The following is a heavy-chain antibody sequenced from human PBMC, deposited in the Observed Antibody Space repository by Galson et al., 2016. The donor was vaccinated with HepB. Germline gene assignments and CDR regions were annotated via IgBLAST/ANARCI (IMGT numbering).Heavy chain of an antibody. CDR1: GFTFSTHA. D-gene: IGHD3-22*01. CDR2: ICCIGGNT. V-gene: IGHV3-23*01. Sequence: SLRLSCAASGFTFSTHAMRWVRQAPGKGLEWVAAICCIGGNTHYADSVKGRFTISRDTSKNTLYLQMNNLRDEDTAVYYCAKDGLQFSGSWGQGAVVTVSS. CDR3: AKDGLQFSGS. J-gene: IGHJ4*02.